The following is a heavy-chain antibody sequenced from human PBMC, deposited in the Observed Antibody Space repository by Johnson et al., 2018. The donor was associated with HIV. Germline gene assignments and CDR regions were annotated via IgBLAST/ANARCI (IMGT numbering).Heavy chain of an antibody. CDR3: VKERQLVRSFDI. CDR2: VSYDGSNK. D-gene: IGHD6-6*01. J-gene: IGHJ3*02. V-gene: IGHV3-30*18. CDR1: GFTFNDHW. Sequence: QMMLVESGGDLVQPGGSLRLSCGASGFTFNDHWMQWVRQAPGKGLEWLAVVSYDGSNKYYADSVKGRFTVSRDNTKNTLFLEMNSLRPEDTAVYYCVKERQLVRSFDIWGQGTMVTVSS.